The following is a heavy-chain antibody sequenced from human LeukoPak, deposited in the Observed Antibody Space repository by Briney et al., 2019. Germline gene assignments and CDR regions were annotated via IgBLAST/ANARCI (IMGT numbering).Heavy chain of an antibody. Sequence: PGGSLRLSCAASGFTFSSYSMNWVRQAPGMGLEWVSSISSSSSYIYYADSVKGRFTISRDNAKNSLYLQMNSPRAEDTAVYYCASPIGYSSGWYVVYWGQGTLVTVSS. D-gene: IGHD6-19*01. CDR1: GFTFSSYS. CDR3: ASPIGYSSGWYVVY. J-gene: IGHJ4*02. CDR2: ISSSSSYI. V-gene: IGHV3-21*01.